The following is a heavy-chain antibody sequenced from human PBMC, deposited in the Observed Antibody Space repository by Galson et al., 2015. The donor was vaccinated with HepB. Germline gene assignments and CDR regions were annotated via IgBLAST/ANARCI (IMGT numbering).Heavy chain of an antibody. D-gene: IGHD6-19*01. CDR1: GFTFSSYS. CDR2: ISSSSSTI. J-gene: IGHJ4*02. CDR3: ARDPRQWLVRASYFDY. Sequence: SLRLSCAASGFTFSSYSMNWVRQAPGKGLEWVSYISSSSSTIYYADSVKGRFTISRDNAKNSLYLQMNSLRDEDTAVYYCARDPRQWLVRASYFDYWGQGTLVTVSS. V-gene: IGHV3-48*02.